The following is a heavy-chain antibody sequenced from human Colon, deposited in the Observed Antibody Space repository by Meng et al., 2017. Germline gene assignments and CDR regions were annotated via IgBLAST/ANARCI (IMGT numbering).Heavy chain of an antibody. V-gene: IGHV3-30*04. CDR2: ISYDGSNK. D-gene: IGHD3-22*01. CDR1: GFTFSSYA. J-gene: IGHJ4*02. Sequence: GESLKISCAASGFTFSSYAMHWVRQAPGKGLEWVAVISYDGSNKYYADSVEGRITISRDNSKNTLYLQMNSLRAEDTAVYYCARVGYYDSSFGGSDYWGQGTLVTVSS. CDR3: ARVGYYDSSFGGSDY.